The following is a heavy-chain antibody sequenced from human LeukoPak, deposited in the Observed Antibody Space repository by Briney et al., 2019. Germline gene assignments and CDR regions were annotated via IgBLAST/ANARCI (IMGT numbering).Heavy chain of an antibody. Sequence: PGGSLRLSCAASGFTFSSYAMHWVRQAPGKGLEWVAVISYDGSNKYYADSVKGRFTISRDNSKNTLYLQMNSLRAEDTAVYYCAKDRRYGSGSYLFDYWGQGPRSPSPQ. CDR2: ISYDGSNK. V-gene: IGHV3-30-3*01. CDR1: GFTFSSYA. J-gene: IGHJ4*02. D-gene: IGHD3-10*01. CDR3: AKDRRYGSGSYLFDY.